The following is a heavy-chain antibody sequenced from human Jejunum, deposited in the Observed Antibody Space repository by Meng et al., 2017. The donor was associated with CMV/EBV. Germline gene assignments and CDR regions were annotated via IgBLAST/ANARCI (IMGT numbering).Heavy chain of an antibody. Sequence: SGFPVGNSYMNWVRQAAGKGLEWVSVIYSAGQTFYADSVKGRFTISRDPSLNTVFLQMNNLRADDTAIYYCARPTIPSYYYGMDVWGQGTTVTVSS. CDR2: IYSAGQT. V-gene: IGHV3-53*01. J-gene: IGHJ6*01. D-gene: IGHD2-2*01. CDR1: GFPVGNSY. CDR3: ARPTIPSYYYGMDV.